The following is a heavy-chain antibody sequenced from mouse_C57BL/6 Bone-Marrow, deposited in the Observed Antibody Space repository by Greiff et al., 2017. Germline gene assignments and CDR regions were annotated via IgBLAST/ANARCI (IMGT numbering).Heavy chain of an antibody. CDR3: TTLLNQGGFDY. CDR1: GFNIKDDY. V-gene: IGHV14-4*01. D-gene: IGHD1-3*01. CDR2: LDPENGDT. J-gene: IGHJ2*01. Sequence: VQLKESGAELVRPGASVKLSCTASGFNIKDDYMHWVKQRPEQGLEWIGWLDPENGDTEYASKFQGKATITADTSSNTAYLQLSSLTSEDTAVYYCTTLLNQGGFDYWGQGTTLTVSS.